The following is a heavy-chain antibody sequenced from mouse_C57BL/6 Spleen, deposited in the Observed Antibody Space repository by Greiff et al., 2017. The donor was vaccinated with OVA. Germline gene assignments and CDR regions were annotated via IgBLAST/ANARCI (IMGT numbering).Heavy chain of an antibody. D-gene: IGHD1-1*01. CDR1: GYTFTSYW. CDR3: AITTVVGRFAY. J-gene: IGHJ3*01. CDR2: IDPSDSYT. V-gene: IGHV1-69*01. Sequence: QVQLQQPGAELVMPGASVKLSCKASGYTFTSYWMHWVKQRPGQGLEWIGEIDPSDSYTNYNQKFKGKSTLTVDKSSSTAYMQLSSLTSEDSAVYYCAITTVVGRFAYWGQGTLVTVSA.